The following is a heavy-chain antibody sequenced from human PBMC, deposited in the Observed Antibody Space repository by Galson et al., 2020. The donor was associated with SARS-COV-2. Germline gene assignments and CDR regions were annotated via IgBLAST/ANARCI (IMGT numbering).Heavy chain of an antibody. CDR2: TYYRSKWYT. Sequence: SQTLSLTCALSGDSVSSTSAVWTWIRQSPSRGLEWLVRTYYRSKWYTDYAVYVKSRITINSDTSKNQFSRQLHSVTPEDTAVDYCARGAYTGSHDYWGKGTLVTVTS. V-gene: IGHV6-1*01. J-gene: IGHJ4*02. CDR1: GDSVSSTSAV. D-gene: IGHD5-12*01. CDR3: ARGAYTGSHDY.